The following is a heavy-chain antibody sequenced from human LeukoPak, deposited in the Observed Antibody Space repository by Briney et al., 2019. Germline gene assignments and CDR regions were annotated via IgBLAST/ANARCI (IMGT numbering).Heavy chain of an antibody. CDR2: IIGSSGST. D-gene: IGHD5-12*01. Sequence: PGGSLRLSCVASGFSFNNYATNWVRQAPGKGLEWVSLIIGSSGSTFYADSVKGRFTISRDKSMNTLYLQMNSLRAEDTAVYYCAKGAYDYIEIAYFDYWGQGSLVTVSS. CDR3: AKGAYDYIEIAYFDY. J-gene: IGHJ4*02. CDR1: GFSFNNYA. V-gene: IGHV3-23*01.